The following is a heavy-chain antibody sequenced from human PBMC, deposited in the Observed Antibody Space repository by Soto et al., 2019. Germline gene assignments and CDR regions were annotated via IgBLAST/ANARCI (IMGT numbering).Heavy chain of an antibody. Sequence: ASVKVSCKASGYPFISYGITWVRQAPGQGLEWMGWISTYNGNTKYAQKLQGRVTMTTDTSTSTAYMELRSLRSDDTAVYYCARDSPPVDYWGQGTLVTVS. J-gene: IGHJ4*02. CDR1: GYPFISYG. CDR3: ARDSPPVDY. CDR2: ISTYNGNT. V-gene: IGHV1-18*01.